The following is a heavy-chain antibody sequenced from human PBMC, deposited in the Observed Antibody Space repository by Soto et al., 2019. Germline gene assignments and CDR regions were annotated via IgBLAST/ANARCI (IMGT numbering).Heavy chain of an antibody. D-gene: IGHD3-16*01. CDR1: GFTFSTSD. Sequence: GGSLRLSCVASGFTFSTSDMHWVRQAPGQGLEWVAVVSYDERNIYCADSVKGRFSVSRDNSKNTLFLHMNSLRAEDTAVYFCAKLVDKSLDDYWGQGALVTVSS. CDR2: VSYDERNI. CDR3: AKLVDKSLDDY. J-gene: IGHJ4*02. V-gene: IGHV3-30*18.